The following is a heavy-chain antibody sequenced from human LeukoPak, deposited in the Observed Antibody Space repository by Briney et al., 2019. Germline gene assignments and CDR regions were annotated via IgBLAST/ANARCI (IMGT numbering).Heavy chain of an antibody. CDR3: ATSMVRGICFY. J-gene: IGHJ4*02. CDR2: IYYSGST. CDR1: GGSISSGDYY. Sequence: PSETLSLTCTVSGGSISSGDYYWSWIRQPPGKGREWIGYIYYSGSTYYNPSLKSRVTISVDTSKNQFSLKLTSVTAADTAVYYCATSMVRGICFYWGQGTLVTVSS. D-gene: IGHD3-10*01. V-gene: IGHV4-30-4*01.